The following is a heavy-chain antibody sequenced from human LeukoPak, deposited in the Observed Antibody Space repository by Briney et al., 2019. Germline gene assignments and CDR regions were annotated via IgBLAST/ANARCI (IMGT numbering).Heavy chain of an antibody. Sequence: PGGSLRLSCAASGFTFSSYAMSWVRQAPGKGPEWVSAISGSGGSTYYADSVKGRFTISRDNSKNTLYLQMNSLRAEDTAVYYCAKVSIVVVPAATNFDYWGQGTLVTVSS. CDR1: GFTFSSYA. D-gene: IGHD2-2*01. J-gene: IGHJ4*02. CDR2: ISGSGGST. V-gene: IGHV3-23*01. CDR3: AKVSIVVVPAATNFDY.